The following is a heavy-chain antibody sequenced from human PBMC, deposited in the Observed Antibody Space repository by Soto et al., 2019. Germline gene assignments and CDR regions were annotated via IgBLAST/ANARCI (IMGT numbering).Heavy chain of an antibody. Sequence: QVQLVQSGAEVKKPGSSVKVSCKASGGTFSSYAISWVRQAPGQGLEWMGGIIPIFGTANYAQKFQGRVTITADESTSTAYMELSSLRSEDTAVYYCARWTAVPAAPSYYYGMDVWGQGTTVTVSS. J-gene: IGHJ6*02. CDR3: ARWTAVPAAPSYYYGMDV. CDR2: IIPIFGTA. V-gene: IGHV1-69*01. CDR1: GGTFSSYA. D-gene: IGHD2-2*01.